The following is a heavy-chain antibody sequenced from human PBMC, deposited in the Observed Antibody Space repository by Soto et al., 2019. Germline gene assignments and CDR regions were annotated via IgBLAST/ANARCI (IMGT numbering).Heavy chain of an antibody. CDR2: INAGNGNT. D-gene: IGHD3-3*01. Sequence: ASVKVSCKASGYTFTSYAMHWVRQAPGQRLEWMGWINAGNGNTKYSQKFQGRVTITRDTSASTAYMELSSLRSEDTAAYYCARFTIFGVPNYYYYGMDVWGQGTTVTVSS. V-gene: IGHV1-3*01. J-gene: IGHJ6*02. CDR1: GYTFTSYA. CDR3: ARFTIFGVPNYYYYGMDV.